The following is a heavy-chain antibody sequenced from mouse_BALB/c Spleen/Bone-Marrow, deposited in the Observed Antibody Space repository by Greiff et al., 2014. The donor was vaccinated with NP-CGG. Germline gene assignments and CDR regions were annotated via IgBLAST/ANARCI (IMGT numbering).Heavy chain of an antibody. CDR3: ASTAGPNSDYFAY. CDR2: ISTYSGNT. CDR1: GYTFTENA. V-gene: IGHV1-67*01. Sequence: VQLVESGPELVRPGVSVKISCKDSGYTFTENAMHWVKQSHAESLEWIGVISTYSGNTNYNQKFKGKATMTVDKSSSTAYMELAILTSEDSAIYSYASTAGPNSDYFAYWGQGTTLTVSS. J-gene: IGHJ2*01. D-gene: IGHD1-2*01.